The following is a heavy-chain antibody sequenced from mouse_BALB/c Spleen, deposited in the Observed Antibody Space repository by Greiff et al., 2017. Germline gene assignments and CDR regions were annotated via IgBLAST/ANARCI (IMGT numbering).Heavy chain of an antibody. J-gene: IGHJ1*01. CDR3: ARDGNYDFWYFDV. D-gene: IGHD2-1*01. CDR2: ISSGGSYT. CDR1: GFTFSSYA. Sequence: DVHLVESGGGLVKPGGSLKLSCAASGFTFSSYAMSWVRQSPEKRLEWVAEISSGGSYTYYPDTVTGRFTISRDNAKNTLYLEMSSLRSEDTAMYYCARDGNYDFWYFDVWGAGTTVTVSS. V-gene: IGHV5-9-4*01.